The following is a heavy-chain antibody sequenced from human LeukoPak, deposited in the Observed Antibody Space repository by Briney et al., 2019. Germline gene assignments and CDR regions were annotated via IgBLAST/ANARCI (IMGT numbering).Heavy chain of an antibody. D-gene: IGHD2-8*01. J-gene: IGHJ5*02. CDR2: IETSGST. Sequence: SQTLSLTCTVSGAPISSGGYFWSWIRQPAGKGVEWIGRIETSGSTNYNPPLKSRVTISVDTSKNQFSLKLRSVTAADTAVYYCARALCINGICEWFDPWGQGTLVTVSS. CDR1: GAPISSGGYF. V-gene: IGHV4-61*02. CDR3: ARALCINGICEWFDP.